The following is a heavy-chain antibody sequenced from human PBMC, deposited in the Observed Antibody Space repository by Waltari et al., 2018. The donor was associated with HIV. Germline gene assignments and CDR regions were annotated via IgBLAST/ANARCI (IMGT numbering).Heavy chain of an antibody. CDR1: GFKFDDYA. D-gene: IGHD3-10*02. Sequence: DVQLVESGGDLVQPGGSLRLSCAASGFKFDDYAMHWVRQAPGKGLECVSGISWKSGVIAYADSVRGRFTISRDNAKNSLYLQMNSLRAEDTAFYYCARGPMYKWFDPWGQGTLVTVSS. J-gene: IGHJ5*02. V-gene: IGHV3-9*01. CDR2: ISWKSGVI. CDR3: ARGPMYKWFDP.